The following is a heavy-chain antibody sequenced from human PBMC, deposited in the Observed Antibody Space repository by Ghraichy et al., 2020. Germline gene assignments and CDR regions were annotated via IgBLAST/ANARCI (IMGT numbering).Heavy chain of an antibody. CDR3: ATRGEISALAY. CDR2: IHSGDTT. CDR1: GIIVSRNY. D-gene: IGHD2/OR15-2a*01. Sequence: LTCAASGIIVSRNYMTWVRQAPGKGLDWVSIIHSGDTTYYADSVKGRFTISRHTSKNTLYLQMNSLRVEDTGVYFCATRGEISALAYWGQGTLVTVSS. J-gene: IGHJ4*02. V-gene: IGHV3-53*04.